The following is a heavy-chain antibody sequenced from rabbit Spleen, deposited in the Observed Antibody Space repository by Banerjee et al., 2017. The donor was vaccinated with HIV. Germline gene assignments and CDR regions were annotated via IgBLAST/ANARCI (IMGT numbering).Heavy chain of an antibody. J-gene: IGHJ3*01. Sequence: PLDESGGDLVKPAASLALTCTASGFSFSSSYWIWWVRQAPGKGLEWIALIYAGSSGTTAYASWAKGRFTISKTSSTSVTLQMTSLTAADTATYFCGRDHDGADVGRLDLWGQGTLVTVS. V-gene: IGHV1S45*01. CDR1: GFSFSSSYW. D-gene: IGHD2-1*01. CDR3: GRDHDGADVGRLDL. CDR2: IYAGSSGTT.